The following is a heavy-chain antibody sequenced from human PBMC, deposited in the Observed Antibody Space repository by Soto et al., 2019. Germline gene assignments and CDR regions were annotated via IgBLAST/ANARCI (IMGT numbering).Heavy chain of an antibody. CDR1: GYTFTSYV. Sequence: AASVKVSCKASGYTFTSYVMRWVRQAPGQRLEWMGWINSGNGNTKHSQKFQGRVTITSDTSASTAYMELSSLRSEDTAVYFCAREIYSSTWNDHRWFDPWGQGTLVTAPQ. CDR3: AREIYSSTWNDHRWFDP. D-gene: IGHD1-1*01. V-gene: IGHV1-3*04. CDR2: INSGNGNT. J-gene: IGHJ5*02.